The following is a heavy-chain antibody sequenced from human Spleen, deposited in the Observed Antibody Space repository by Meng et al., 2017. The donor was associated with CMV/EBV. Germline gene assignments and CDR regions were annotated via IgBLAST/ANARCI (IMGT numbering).Heavy chain of an antibody. D-gene: IGHD3-3*01. Sequence: ASVKVSCKASGYTFTKYGINWVRQAPGQGLEWMGWISGKSGDTRYAQKLQDRVTMTIDILTSTAYMELRSLRSDDTAVYYCAREFTHFDFSSGYWFDPWGQGTLVTVSS. CDR2: ISGKSGDT. CDR3: AREFTHFDFSSGYWFDP. CDR1: GYTFTKYG. V-gene: IGHV1-18*01. J-gene: IGHJ5*02.